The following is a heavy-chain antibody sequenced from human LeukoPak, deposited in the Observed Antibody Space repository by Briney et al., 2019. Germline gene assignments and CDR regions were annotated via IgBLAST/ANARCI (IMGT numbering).Heavy chain of an antibody. V-gene: IGHV4-61*02. D-gene: IGHD2-15*01. Sequence: SQTLSLTCTVSGGSISSGSYYWSWIRQPAGKGLEWIGRIYTSGSTNYNPPLKSRVTISVDTSKNQFSLKLSSVTAADTAVYYCARAHLGYCSGGSCYPYYMDVWGKGTTVTVSS. CDR2: IYTSGST. J-gene: IGHJ6*03. CDR1: GGSISSGSYY. CDR3: ARAHLGYCSGGSCYPYYMDV.